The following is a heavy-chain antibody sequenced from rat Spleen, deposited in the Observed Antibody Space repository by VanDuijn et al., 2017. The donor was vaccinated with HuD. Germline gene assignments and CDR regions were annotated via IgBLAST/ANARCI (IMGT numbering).Heavy chain of an antibody. D-gene: IGHD1-9*01. CDR1: GFTFSNYD. V-gene: IGHV5-29*01. CDR3: ARQTYPYYFDY. CDR2: ISYDGSSS. Sequence: EVQLVESGGGLVQPGRSLKLSCAASGFTFSNYDMAWVRQAPKKGLEWVATISYDGSSSYYRDSVKGRFTISRDNAKSTLYLQMDSLRSEDTATYYCARQTYPYYFDYWGQGVMVTVSS. J-gene: IGHJ2*01.